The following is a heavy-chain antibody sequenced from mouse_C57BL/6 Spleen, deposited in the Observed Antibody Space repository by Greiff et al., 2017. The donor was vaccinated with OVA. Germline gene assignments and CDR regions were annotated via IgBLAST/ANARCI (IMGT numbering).Heavy chain of an antibody. J-gene: IGHJ4*01. CDR1: GYTFTSYW. Sequence: QVQLQQSGAELVKPGASVKLSCKASGYTFTSYWMQWVKQRPGQGLEWIGEIDPSDSYTNYNHTFKGKATLTVDTSSSTAYMQLSSLTSEDSAVYYCARRGDGFYYAMDYWGQGTSVTVSS. V-gene: IGHV1-50*01. CDR3: ARRGDGFYYAMDY. CDR2: IDPSDSYT. D-gene: IGHD2-3*01.